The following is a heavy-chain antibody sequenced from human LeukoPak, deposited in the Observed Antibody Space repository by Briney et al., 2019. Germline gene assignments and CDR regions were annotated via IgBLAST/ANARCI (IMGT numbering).Heavy chain of an antibody. D-gene: IGHD3-10*01. CDR1: GYTHTELS. J-gene: IGHJ5*02. CDR3: ATDPFYYGSGSGGWNWFNP. Sequence: ASVKVSCKVSGYTHTELSMHWVRQAPGKGLEWMEGFDPEDGETIYAQKCEGRVTMTEHTSTDTAYMELSSLRSEDTAVYYCATDPFYYGSGSGGWNWFNPWGQGTLVTVSS. V-gene: IGHV1-24*01. CDR2: FDPEDGET.